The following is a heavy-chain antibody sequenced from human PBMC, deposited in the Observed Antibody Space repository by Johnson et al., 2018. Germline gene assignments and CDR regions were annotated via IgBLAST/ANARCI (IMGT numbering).Heavy chain of an antibody. J-gene: IGHJ3*02. CDR1: GFTFSNYG. CDR2: ISYDGSNK. Sequence: QVQLVESGGGVVQXGRSXRLXCAASGFTFSNYGMHWVRQAPGKGLEWVAVISYDGSNKYYADSVKGRFTISRDNSKNTLYLQMNSLRAEDTAVYYCAKDLPTLFDIWGQGTMVTVSS. CDR3: AKDLPTLFDI. V-gene: IGHV3-30*18.